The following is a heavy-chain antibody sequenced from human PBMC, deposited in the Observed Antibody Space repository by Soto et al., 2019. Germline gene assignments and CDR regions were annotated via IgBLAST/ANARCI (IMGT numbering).Heavy chain of an antibody. CDR3: ARGGGSSGWFDP. J-gene: IGHJ5*02. D-gene: IGHD1-26*01. V-gene: IGHV4-59*01. CDR1: GGSISSYY. Sequence: QVQLQESGPGLVKPSETLSLTCTVSGGSISSYYWIWIRQPPGKGLEWIGYIYYSGSTNYNPSLKSRVTISVDTSKNQFSLKLSSVTAADTAVYYCARGGGSSGWFDPWGQGTLVTVSS. CDR2: IYYSGST.